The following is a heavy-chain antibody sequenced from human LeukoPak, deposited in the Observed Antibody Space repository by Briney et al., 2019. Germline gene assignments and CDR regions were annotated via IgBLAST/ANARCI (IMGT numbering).Heavy chain of an antibody. V-gene: IGHV3-53*01. CDR1: GFSVSRKY. Sequence: GGSLRLSCAASGFSVSRKYLIWVRQAPGKGLEWVSLIHGGDTQYADSAKGRFTISRDDSKDLLYLQINSPRADDTAVYFCAGGILTPGAFDFWGQGALVTVSS. D-gene: IGHD2-21*01. J-gene: IGHJ4*02. CDR2: IHGGDT. CDR3: AGGILTPGAFDF.